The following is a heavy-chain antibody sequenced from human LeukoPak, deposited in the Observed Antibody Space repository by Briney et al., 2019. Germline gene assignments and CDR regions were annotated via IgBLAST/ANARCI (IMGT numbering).Heavy chain of an antibody. Sequence: SETPSLTCTVSGGSISSYYWSWIRQPPGKGLEWIGYIYYSGSTNYNPSLKSRVTISVDTSKNQFSLKLSSVTAADTAVYYCARVIPAYSSSSYYFDYWGQGTLVTVSS. CDR2: IYYSGST. CDR3: ARVIPAYSSSSYYFDY. D-gene: IGHD6-13*01. CDR1: GGSISSYY. V-gene: IGHV4-59*01. J-gene: IGHJ4*02.